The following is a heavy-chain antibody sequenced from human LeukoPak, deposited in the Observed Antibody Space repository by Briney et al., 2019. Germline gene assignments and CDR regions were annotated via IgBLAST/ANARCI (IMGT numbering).Heavy chain of an antibody. J-gene: IGHJ4*02. CDR2: ISGRGDNT. Sequence: PGGSLRLSCAAAGFTFSGYAMTWVRQAPGKGLEWVSGISGRGDNTYYADSVKGRFTISRDNSKNTLYLKMNSLRAEDTAVYCCAKAPILVSGSFDYWGQGVLVTVSS. CDR1: GFTFSGYA. V-gene: IGHV3-23*01. CDR3: AKAPILVSGSFDY. D-gene: IGHD5/OR15-5a*01.